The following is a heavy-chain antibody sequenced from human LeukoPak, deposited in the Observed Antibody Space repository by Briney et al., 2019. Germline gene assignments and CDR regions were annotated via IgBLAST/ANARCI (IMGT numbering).Heavy chain of an antibody. J-gene: IGHJ6*02. V-gene: IGHV4-59*12. CDR2: IYHSGST. CDR3: AREDYYGSGRAGMDV. Sequence: SETLSLTCTVSGGSISSYYWSWIRQPPGKGLEGIWSIYHSGSTYYNPSLKSRVTISVDTSKNQFSLKLSSVTAADTAVYYCAREDYYGSGRAGMDVWGQGTTVTVSS. CDR1: GGSISSYY. D-gene: IGHD3-10*01.